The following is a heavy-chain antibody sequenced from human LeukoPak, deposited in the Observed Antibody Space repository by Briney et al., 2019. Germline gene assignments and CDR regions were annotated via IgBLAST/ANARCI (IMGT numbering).Heavy chain of an antibody. CDR1: GFTVSSNY. CDR3: ARGVLGYSYGFDY. Sequence: GGSLRLSCAASGFTVSSNYMSWVRQAPGKGLEWVSVIFSGGTTYYADSVKGRFTISRHNSENTLYLQMNSLRGEDTAVYYCARGVLGYSYGFDYWGRGTLVTVSS. D-gene: IGHD5-18*01. CDR2: IFSGGTT. V-gene: IGHV3-53*04. J-gene: IGHJ4*02.